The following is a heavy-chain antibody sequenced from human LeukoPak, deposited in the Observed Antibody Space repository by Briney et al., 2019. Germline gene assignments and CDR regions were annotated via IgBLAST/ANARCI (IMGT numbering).Heavy chain of an antibody. CDR3: AKEGYYYDSSGLPRQYYYYMDV. Sequence: GGSLRLSCAASGFTFSSYAMSWVRQAPGKGLEWVSAISGSGGSTYYADSVKGRFTNSRDNSKNTLYLQMNSLRAEDTAVYYCAKEGYYYDSSGLPRQYYYYMDVWGKGTTVTVSS. D-gene: IGHD3-22*01. V-gene: IGHV3-23*01. J-gene: IGHJ6*03. CDR1: GFTFSSYA. CDR2: ISGSGGST.